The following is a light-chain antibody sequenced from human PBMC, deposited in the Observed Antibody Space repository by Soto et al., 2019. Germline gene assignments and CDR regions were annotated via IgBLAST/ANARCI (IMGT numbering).Light chain of an antibody. CDR1: QTVGTN. V-gene: IGKV3-11*01. Sequence: EIMLTQSPDTLSVSPGERATLSCRASQTVGTNLAWYQQKPGQAPRLLIYGASPRASGIPARFSGSGSGTDFTLTISSLEPEDFAVYYCQRRRKWVTFGRGTKVDIK. J-gene: IGKJ4*01. CDR2: GAS. CDR3: QRRRKWVT.